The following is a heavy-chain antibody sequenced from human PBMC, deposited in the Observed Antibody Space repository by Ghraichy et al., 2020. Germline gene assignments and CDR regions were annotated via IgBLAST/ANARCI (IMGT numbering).Heavy chain of an antibody. D-gene: IGHD5-12*01. CDR1: GFTFDDYA. V-gene: IGHV3-9*01. CDR3: AKDIVATPRGAYYYYGMDV. CDR2: ISWNSGSI. J-gene: IGHJ6*02. Sequence: ALRLSCAASGFTFDDYAMHWVRQAPGKGLEWVSGISWNSGSIGYADSVKGRFTISRDNAKNSLYLQMNSLRAEDTALYYCAKDIVATPRGAYYYYGMDVWGQGTTVTVSS.